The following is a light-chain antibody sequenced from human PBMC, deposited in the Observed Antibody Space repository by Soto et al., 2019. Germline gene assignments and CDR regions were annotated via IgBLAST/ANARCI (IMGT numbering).Light chain of an antibody. Sequence: QSVLTQPPSASGTPGQRVTISCSGSSSNIGSNYVYWYQQLPGTAPKLLIYRNNQRPSGVPDRFSGSKSGPSASLAISWLRSEDEAYYYCASWDDSLSGVVFGGGTKLTVL. CDR2: RNN. J-gene: IGLJ2*01. CDR3: ASWDDSLSGVV. CDR1: SSNIGSNY. V-gene: IGLV1-47*01.